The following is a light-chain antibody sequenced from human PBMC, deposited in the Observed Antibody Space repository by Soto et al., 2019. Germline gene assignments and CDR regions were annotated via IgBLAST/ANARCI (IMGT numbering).Light chain of an antibody. CDR1: QGIRND. J-gene: IGKJ2*01. CDR2: TAS. Sequence: AIQMTQSPSSLSASVGDRVTITCRASQGIRNDLGWFQHKPGKAPQLLIYTASTLQSGVPSRFSGSGSGTDFTLTISSLQPEDFATYYCLQDYSYPYTFGQGTKLEIE. CDR3: LQDYSYPYT. V-gene: IGKV1-6*01.